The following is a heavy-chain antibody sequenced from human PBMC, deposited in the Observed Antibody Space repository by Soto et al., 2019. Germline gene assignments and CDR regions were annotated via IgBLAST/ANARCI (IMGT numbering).Heavy chain of an antibody. D-gene: IGHD3-10*01. Sequence: QVQLVQSGAEVKKPGASVKVSCKASGYTFTGYYMHWVRQAPGQGLEWMGWINPNSGGTNYAQKFQGWVTMTRDTSISTAYMELSRLRSDDTAVYYCARGGEVLLWFGELLNDNWFDPWGQGTLVTVSS. CDR1: GYTFTGYY. J-gene: IGHJ5*02. V-gene: IGHV1-2*04. CDR2: INPNSGGT. CDR3: ARGGEVLLWFGELLNDNWFDP.